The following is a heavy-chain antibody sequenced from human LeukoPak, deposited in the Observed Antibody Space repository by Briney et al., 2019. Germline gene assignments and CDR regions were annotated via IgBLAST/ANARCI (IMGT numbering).Heavy chain of an antibody. D-gene: IGHD6-13*01. CDR2: IYYSGST. V-gene: IGHV4-59*01. CDR3: ARGFSSSWYVY. CDR1: GGSFSGYY. Sequence: PSESLSLTCAVYGGSFSGYYWSWIRETPGKGREWIGHIYYSGSTNYNPSLKSRVTISVDTSKTQFSLKLSSVTAADTAVYYCARGFSSSWYVYWGQGTLVTVSS. J-gene: IGHJ4*02.